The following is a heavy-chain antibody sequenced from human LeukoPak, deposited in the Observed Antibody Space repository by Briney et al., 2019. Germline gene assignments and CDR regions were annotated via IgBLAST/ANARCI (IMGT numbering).Heavy chain of an antibody. CDR3: AKGEYYYDSSGQYYFDY. D-gene: IGHD3-22*01. CDR2: ISYDGSNK. J-gene: IGHJ4*02. CDR1: GFTFSSYG. V-gene: IGHV3-30*18. Sequence: GGSLRLSCAASGFTFSSYGMHWVRQAPGKGLEWVAVISYDGSNKYYAVSVKGRFTISRDNSKNTLYLQTNSLRAEDTAVYYCAKGEYYYDSSGQYYFDYWGQGTLVTVSS.